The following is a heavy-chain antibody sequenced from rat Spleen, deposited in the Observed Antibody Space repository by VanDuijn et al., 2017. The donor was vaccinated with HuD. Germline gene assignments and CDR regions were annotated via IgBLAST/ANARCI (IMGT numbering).Heavy chain of an antibody. CDR2: ISSGGNT. CDR3: ARWRYTSHWFAY. J-gene: IGHJ3*01. V-gene: IGHV2S8*01. D-gene: IGHD1-11*01. CDR1: GLSLTSYG. Sequence: QVQLKESGPDLVQPSQTLSLTCTVSGLSLTSYGVSWVRQPPGKGLEWIAAISSGGNTYHNSVLKSRLSISRDTSKSQVFLKMTSLQTEDTAMYFCARWRYTSHWFAYWGQGTLVTVSS.